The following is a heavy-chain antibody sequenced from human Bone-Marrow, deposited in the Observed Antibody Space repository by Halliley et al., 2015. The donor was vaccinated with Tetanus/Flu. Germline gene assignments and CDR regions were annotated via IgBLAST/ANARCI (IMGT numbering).Heavy chain of an antibody. Sequence: TLSLTCAVSGGSINSGSYYWSWIRQPPGKGLEWIGYIYYRGRAYYNPSLKSRVTISLDTSKNQFSLKLYSVTAADTAVYYCARDKGNDILAGVLGPPYDYYGMDVWGQGTTVSVSS. CDR3: ARDKGNDILAGVLGPPYDYYGMDV. CDR1: GGSINSGSYY. CDR2: IYYRGRA. D-gene: IGHD3-9*01. J-gene: IGHJ6*02. V-gene: IGHV4-30-4*01.